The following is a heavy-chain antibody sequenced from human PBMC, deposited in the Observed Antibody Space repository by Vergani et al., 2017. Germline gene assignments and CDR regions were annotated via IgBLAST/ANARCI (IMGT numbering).Heavy chain of an antibody. V-gene: IGHV3-43D*03. CDR1: GFTFDDYA. CDR2: ISWDGGST. D-gene: IGHD3-22*01. J-gene: IGHJ4*02. CDR3: AKDIDSSGYYSTFDY. Sequence: EVQLVESGGVVVQPGGSLRLSCAASGFTFDDYAMHWVRQAPGKGLEWVSLISWDGGSTYYADSVKGRFTISRDNSKHSLYLQMNSLRAEDTALYYCAKDIDSSGYYSTFDYWGQGTLVTVSS.